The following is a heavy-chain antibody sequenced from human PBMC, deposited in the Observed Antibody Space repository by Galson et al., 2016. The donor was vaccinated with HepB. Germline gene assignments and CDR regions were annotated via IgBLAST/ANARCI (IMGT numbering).Heavy chain of an antibody. D-gene: IGHD6-19*01. CDR3: TRDGWYDSGSGFDPSDY. CDR1: GFTFSSYA. J-gene: IGHJ4*02. V-gene: IGHV3-23*01. CDR2: ISGSGGST. Sequence: SLRLSCAASGFTFSSYAMSWVRQAPGKGLEWVSAISGSGGSTYYAGSVKGRFTISRDNSKNTLYLQMNSLRLEDTAVYYCTRDGWYDSGSGFDPSDYWGQGTLVTVSS.